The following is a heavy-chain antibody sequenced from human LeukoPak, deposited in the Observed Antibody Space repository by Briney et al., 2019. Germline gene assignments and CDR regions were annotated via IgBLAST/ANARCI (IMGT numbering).Heavy chain of an antibody. CDR1: GFTFSSYE. Sequence: GGSLRLSCAASGFTFSSYEMNWVRQAPGKGLEWVSYISFSGSTIYYADSVKGRFTISRDNAKNSLYLQMNSLRAEDTALYYCARDGDTVLTRGYYYYMDVWGKGTTVTVSS. CDR2: ISFSGSTI. V-gene: IGHV3-48*03. CDR3: ARDGDTVLTRGYYYYMDV. D-gene: IGHD4-23*01. J-gene: IGHJ6*03.